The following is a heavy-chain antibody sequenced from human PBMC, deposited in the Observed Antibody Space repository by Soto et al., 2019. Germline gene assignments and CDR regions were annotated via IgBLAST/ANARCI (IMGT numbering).Heavy chain of an antibody. CDR3: ARDRGGYDFWSGYHTPGYYGMAV. J-gene: IGHJ6*02. D-gene: IGHD3-3*01. V-gene: IGHV1-69*13. CDR1: GGTFSGYA. Sequence: GASVKVSCKASGGTFSGYAISWVRQAPGQGLEWMGGIIPIFGTANYAQKFQGRVTITADESTSTAYMALSSLRSEDTAVYYCARDRGGYDFWSGYHTPGYYGMAVWGQGTTVTAP. CDR2: IIPIFGTA.